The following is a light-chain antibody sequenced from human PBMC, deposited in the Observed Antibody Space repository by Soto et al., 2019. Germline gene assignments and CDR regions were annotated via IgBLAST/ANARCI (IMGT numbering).Light chain of an antibody. CDR2: AAS. CDR3: QQYNNWWT. V-gene: IGKV3D-15*01. Sequence: RVMTQSPDTLSVSPGERATLSCRASETVRSNLAWYQQKPGQAPRLLIYAASTRATGIPARFIGNGSGTECTLTISSLQSEDSAVYYCQQYNNWWTFGQGTKVEIK. J-gene: IGKJ1*01. CDR1: ETVRSN.